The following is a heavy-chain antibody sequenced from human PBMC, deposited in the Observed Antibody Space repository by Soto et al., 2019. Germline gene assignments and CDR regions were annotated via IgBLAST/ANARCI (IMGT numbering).Heavy chain of an antibody. Sequence: PSESLSLSGTVSGGCVSSGEVCWSWLRKPPGKGLEWIGNIYYSGNTYYNPSLKSRVIISVDTSKNQFSLKLTSVTAADTAVYYCARVQSPRRNRVLDYWARVSPVT. CDR1: GGCVSSGEVC. CDR2: IYYSGNT. CDR3: ARVQSPRRNRVLDY. J-gene: IGHJ4*02. V-gene: IGHV4-30-4*01.